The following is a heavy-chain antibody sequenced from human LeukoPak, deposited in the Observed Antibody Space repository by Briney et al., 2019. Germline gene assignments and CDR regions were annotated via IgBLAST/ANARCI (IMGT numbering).Heavy chain of an antibody. J-gene: IGHJ4*02. Sequence: GGSLRLSCAASGFTFTDYWMTWVRQAPGKGLEWVANINLDRREKWYVDSVRGRFTISRDNARNSLYLQMKGLRADDTAVYYCARGAGTGNYYAYWGQGTLVTVSS. CDR2: INLDRREK. V-gene: IGHV3-7*01. CDR1: GFTFTDYW. D-gene: IGHD1-1*01. CDR3: ARGAGTGNYYAY.